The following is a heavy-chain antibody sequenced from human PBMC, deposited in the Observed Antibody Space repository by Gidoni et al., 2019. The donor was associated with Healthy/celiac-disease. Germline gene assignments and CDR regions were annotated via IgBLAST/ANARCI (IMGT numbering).Heavy chain of an antibody. Sequence: QVQLVQSGAEVKKPGSSVKVSCKASGGTFSSYAISWVRQAPGQGLEWMGRIIPILGIANYAQKFQGRVTITADKSTSTAYMELSSLRSEDTAVYYCASVQPRGGYCSGGSCYIGFGMDVWGQGTTVTVSS. CDR1: GGTFSSYA. J-gene: IGHJ6*02. CDR2: IIPILGIA. CDR3: ASVQPRGGYCSGGSCYIGFGMDV. D-gene: IGHD2-15*01. V-gene: IGHV1-69*04.